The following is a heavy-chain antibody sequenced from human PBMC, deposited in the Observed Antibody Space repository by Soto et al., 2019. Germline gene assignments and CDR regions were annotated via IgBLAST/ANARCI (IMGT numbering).Heavy chain of an antibody. J-gene: IGHJ4*02. D-gene: IGHD3-3*01. CDR3: ARTYYDFWSGYPYYFDY. V-gene: IGHV4-39*01. CDR1: GGSISSGSYY. Sequence: SETLSLTCTVSGGSISSGSYYWGWIRQPPGKGLEWIGSIYYSGSTYYNPSLKSRVTISVDTSKNQFSLKLSSVTAADTAVYYCARTYYDFWSGYPYYFDYWGQGTLVTVSS. CDR2: IYYSGST.